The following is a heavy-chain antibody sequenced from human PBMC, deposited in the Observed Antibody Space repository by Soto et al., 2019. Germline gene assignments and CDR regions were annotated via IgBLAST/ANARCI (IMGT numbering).Heavy chain of an antibody. V-gene: IGHV1-2*02. CDR2: INPNSGGT. J-gene: IGHJ6*02. Sequence: SAKVYLKASSYTFTGYYMHWVRQAPGQGREWMGWINPNSGGTNYAQKFQGRVTMTRDTSISTAYMELSRLRSDDTAVYYCARDTVTTWYYYYGMDVWGQGTTVTVSS. CDR3: ARDTVTTWYYYYGMDV. D-gene: IGHD4-17*01. CDR1: SYTFTGYY.